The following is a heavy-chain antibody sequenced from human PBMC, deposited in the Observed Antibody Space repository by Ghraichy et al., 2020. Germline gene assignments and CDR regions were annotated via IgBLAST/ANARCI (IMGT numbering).Heavy chain of an antibody. V-gene: IGHV3-66*01. Sequence: GESLNISCAASGFTVSSNYMSWVRQAPGKGLEWVSVIHSGGSTYYGDSVEGRFTISRDNPKNTLYLQMNSLRAEDTAVYYCARVRSSRSWDWYFDLWGRGALVTVSS. CDR2: IHSGGST. CDR1: GFTVSSNY. CDR3: ARVRSSRSWDWYFDL. J-gene: IGHJ2*01. D-gene: IGHD6-13*01.